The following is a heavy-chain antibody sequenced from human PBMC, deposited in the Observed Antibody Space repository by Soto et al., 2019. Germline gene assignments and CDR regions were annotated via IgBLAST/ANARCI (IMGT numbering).Heavy chain of an antibody. D-gene: IGHD3-3*01. CDR3: ARDRYDFAHYDYCLDV. Sequence: SVEVSFKASGGTFSSYAISWVRQAPGQGLEWMGGIIPIFGTANYAQKFQGRVTITADESTSTAYMELSNLRSEDTAVYYCARDRYDFAHYDYCLDVWGQGPTVTVSS. CDR1: GGTFSSYA. J-gene: IGHJ6*02. V-gene: IGHV1-69*13. CDR2: IIPIFGTA.